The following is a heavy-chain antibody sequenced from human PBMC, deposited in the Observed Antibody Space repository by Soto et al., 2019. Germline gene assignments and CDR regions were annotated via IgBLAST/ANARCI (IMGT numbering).Heavy chain of an antibody. CDR3: ATEGIASRPPFDY. Sequence: EVQLVESGGGLVKPGGSLRLSCAASGFTFTNIWMTWVRQAPGKGLEWVGHIKSRADDGTADYAAPLKGRFTISRDDSKNVLYLQMNSLKTEDTAVYFCATEGIASRPPFDYWGQGTLVTVSS. J-gene: IGHJ4*02. CDR1: GFTFTNIW. CDR2: IKSRADDGTA. D-gene: IGHD6-13*01. V-gene: IGHV3-15*01.